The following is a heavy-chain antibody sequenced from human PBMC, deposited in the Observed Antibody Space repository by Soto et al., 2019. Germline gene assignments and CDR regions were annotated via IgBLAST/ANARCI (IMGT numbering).Heavy chain of an antibody. J-gene: IGHJ3*01. Sequence: SETLSLTCTVSGGSISSSTYYWGWIRQPPGKGLEWIGSIYYSGSTYYNPSLKSRVTISVDTSKNQFSLRAEDAAVYFCVRRAITATTNWGAFDVWGQGTVVTVSS. CDR3: TATTNWGAFDV. D-gene: IGHD1-20*01. CDR2: IYYSGST. V-gene: IGHV4-39*07. CDR1: GGSISSSTYY.